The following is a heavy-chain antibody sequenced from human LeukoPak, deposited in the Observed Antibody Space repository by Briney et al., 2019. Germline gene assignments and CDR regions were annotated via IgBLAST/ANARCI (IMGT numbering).Heavy chain of an antibody. CDR1: GFSFSIYS. CDR3: AGVKTAMDIDY. V-gene: IGHV3-48*02. CDR2: ISSSSSAI. Sequence: GGSLRLSCAASGFSFSIYSMNWVRQAPGKGLEWVSYISSSSSAIYYADSVKGRFTISRDNAKNSVYLQMNSLRDEDTAVYYCAGVKTAMDIDYWGQGTLVTVSS. J-gene: IGHJ4*02. D-gene: IGHD5-18*01.